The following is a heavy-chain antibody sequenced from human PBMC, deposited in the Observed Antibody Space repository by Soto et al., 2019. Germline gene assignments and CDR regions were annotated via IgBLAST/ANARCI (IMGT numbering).Heavy chain of an antibody. CDR3: TKANRYCSGANCFTFDY. D-gene: IGHD2-15*01. V-gene: IGHV3-23*01. CDR2: FSSGGGGT. J-gene: IGHJ4*02. Sequence: GGSLRLSCTASGFTFSNYAMSWFRQAPGKGLEWVSTFSSGGGGTYYADSVKGRFTISRDNSKNTLSLQMNSLRAEDTAVYYCTKANRYCSGANCFTFDYWGQGTPVTVSS. CDR1: GFTFSNYA.